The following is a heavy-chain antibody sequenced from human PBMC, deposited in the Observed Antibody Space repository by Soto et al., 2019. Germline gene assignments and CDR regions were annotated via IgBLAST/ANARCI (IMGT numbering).Heavy chain of an antibody. CDR3: ARGRVDCSGGSCYGIAYFDY. CDR1: GGSISRYY. CDR2: IYYSGST. J-gene: IGHJ4*02. Sequence: SETLSLTCTVSGGSISRYYWSWIRQPPGKGLEWIGYIYYSGSTNYNPSLKSRVTISVDTSKNQFSLKLSSVTAADTAVYYCARGRVDCSGGSCYGIAYFDYWGQGTLLTVSS. D-gene: IGHD2-15*01. V-gene: IGHV4-59*12.